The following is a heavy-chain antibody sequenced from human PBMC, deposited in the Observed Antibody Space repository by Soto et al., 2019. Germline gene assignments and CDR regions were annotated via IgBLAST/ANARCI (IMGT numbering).Heavy chain of an antibody. CDR3: ARVDYDFWSGYPPHYMDV. CDR1: GGSISSYY. Sequence: ASETLSLTCTVSGGSISSYYWSWIRQPPGKGLEWIGYIYYSGSTNYNPSLKSRVTISVDTSKNQFSLKLSSVTAADTAVYYCARVDYDFWSGYPPHYMDVWGKGTTVTVSS. V-gene: IGHV4-59*01. CDR2: IYYSGST. J-gene: IGHJ6*03. D-gene: IGHD3-3*01.